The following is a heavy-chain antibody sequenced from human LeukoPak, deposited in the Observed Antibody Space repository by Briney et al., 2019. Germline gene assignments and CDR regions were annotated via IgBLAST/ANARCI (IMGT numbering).Heavy chain of an antibody. CDR2: ISVYSGNT. Sequence: ASVKVACKASGYTFTNHDISWVRQAPGQGLEWMGWISVYSGNTNYAQDFQGRVTMTTDTSTSTVYVELRSLRADDTAVYYCARHGRAVMNVWFDPWGQGTLVSV. D-gene: IGHD1-26*01. J-gene: IGHJ5*02. CDR1: GYTFTNHD. V-gene: IGHV1-18*01. CDR3: ARHGRAVMNVWFDP.